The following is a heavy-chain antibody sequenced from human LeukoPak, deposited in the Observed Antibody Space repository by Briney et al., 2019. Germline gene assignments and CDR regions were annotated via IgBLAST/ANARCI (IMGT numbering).Heavy chain of an antibody. Sequence: SQTLSLTCTVSGGSISSSDYYWRWIRQPPGKGLEWIVYIYYSGSTYYNPSLKSRVTISVDTSKNQFSLKLSSVTAADTAVYYCARVPYDSSGYYFDYWGRGTLVTVSS. D-gene: IGHD3-22*01. CDR3: ARVPYDSSGYYFDY. J-gene: IGHJ4*02. CDR1: GGSISSSDYY. CDR2: IYYSGST. V-gene: IGHV4-30-4*01.